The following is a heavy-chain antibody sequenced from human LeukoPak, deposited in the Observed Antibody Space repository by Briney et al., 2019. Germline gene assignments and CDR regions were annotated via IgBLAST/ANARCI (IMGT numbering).Heavy chain of an antibody. CDR1: GFRISNYW. D-gene: IGHD5-24*01. Sequence: GESLKISCKASGFRISNYWIGWVRQMPGEGLEWMGIIYAGDSGTRYNPSFEGQVTVSADKSINTAYMEWSSLKASDTALYYCARRTNKDGYNYDYYDYWGQGTLVSVSS. V-gene: IGHV5-51*01. CDR2: IYAGDSGT. J-gene: IGHJ4*02. CDR3: ARRTNKDGYNYDYYDY.